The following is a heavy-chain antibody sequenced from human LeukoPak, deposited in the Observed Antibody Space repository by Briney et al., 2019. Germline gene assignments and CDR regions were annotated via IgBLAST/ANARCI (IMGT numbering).Heavy chain of an antibody. D-gene: IGHD3-3*01. CDR2: VFYNGRT. Sequence: SETLSLTCSVSGASISPYYWVWIRQPPGKGLEWIGYVFYNGRTSYNPSLKSRVTISADTSKNQFSLKLSSVTAADTAVYYCARHPPPYYDFWSGYWSDVWGQGTTVTVSS. J-gene: IGHJ6*02. CDR3: ARHPPPYYDFWSGYWSDV. V-gene: IGHV4-59*08. CDR1: GASISPYY.